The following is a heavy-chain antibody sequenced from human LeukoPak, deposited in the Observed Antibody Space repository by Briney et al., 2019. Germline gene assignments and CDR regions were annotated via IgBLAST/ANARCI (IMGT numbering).Heavy chain of an antibody. CDR1: GYSFSNND. CDR3: ARTPSLEAAAGHAYFDY. Sequence: EASVKVPCKASGYSFSNNDINWVRQTPGQGLEWMGWMSPNSGNTGYAQKFQGRITMTKNTSISTAYMELSSLRSEDTAVYYCARTPSLEAAAGHAYFDYWGQGTLVTVSS. D-gene: IGHD6-13*01. J-gene: IGHJ4*02. CDR2: MSPNSGNT. V-gene: IGHV1-8*01.